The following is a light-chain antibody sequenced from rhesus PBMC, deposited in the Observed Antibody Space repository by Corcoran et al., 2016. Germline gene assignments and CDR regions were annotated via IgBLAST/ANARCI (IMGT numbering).Light chain of an antibody. CDR2: DAS. V-gene: IGKV1-28*02. J-gene: IGKJ4*01. CDR3: LQHKSCPLT. Sequence: DIQMTQSPSCLSASVGDTVTISCRASQSISSYLHWFQQKPGKAPKLLIYDASSLESGVPSRFSGGGSGTDFTLTISVLQPEDFAVYYCLQHKSCPLTFGGGTKVELK. CDR1: QSISSY.